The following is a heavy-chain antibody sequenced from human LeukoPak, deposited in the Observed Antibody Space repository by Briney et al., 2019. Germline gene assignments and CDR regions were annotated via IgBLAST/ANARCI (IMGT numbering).Heavy chain of an antibody. J-gene: IGHJ4*02. D-gene: IGHD2/OR15-2a*01. Sequence: PSETLSLTCTVSGGSISSNNYYWSWIRQPAGKGLEWIGRIYTSGSTNYNPTLKSRVTLSVDTSKNQFSLKLSSVTAADTAVYYCARLSPTALTDYWGQGTLVTVSS. CDR2: IYTSGST. V-gene: IGHV4-61*02. CDR1: GGSISSNNYY. CDR3: ARLSPTALTDY.